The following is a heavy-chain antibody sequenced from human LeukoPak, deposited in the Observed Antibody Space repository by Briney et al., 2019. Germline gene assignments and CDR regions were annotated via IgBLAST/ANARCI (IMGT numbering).Heavy chain of an antibody. Sequence: TPSETLSLTCTVSGGSISSYYWSWIRQPPGKGLEWIGYIYCSGSTNYNPSLKSRVTISVDTSKNQFSLKLSSVTAADTAVYYCARQQQGWFDPWGQGTLVTVSS. CDR3: ARQQQGWFDP. CDR2: IYCSGST. V-gene: IGHV4-59*01. J-gene: IGHJ5*02. D-gene: IGHD6-13*01. CDR1: GGSISSYY.